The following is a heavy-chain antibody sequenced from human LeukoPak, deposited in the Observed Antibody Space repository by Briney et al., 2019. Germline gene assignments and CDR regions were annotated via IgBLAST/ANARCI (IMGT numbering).Heavy chain of an antibody. CDR2: ISYDGSNK. V-gene: IGHV3-30*03. Sequence: GGSLRLSCAASGFTFSSYGMHWVRQAPGKGLEWVAVISYDGSNKYYADSVKGRFTISRDNSKNTLYLQMNSLRAEDTAVYYCARVRAFYGCFDPWGQGTLVTVSS. CDR1: GFTFSSYG. D-gene: IGHD3-10*01. CDR3: ARVRAFYGCFDP. J-gene: IGHJ5*02.